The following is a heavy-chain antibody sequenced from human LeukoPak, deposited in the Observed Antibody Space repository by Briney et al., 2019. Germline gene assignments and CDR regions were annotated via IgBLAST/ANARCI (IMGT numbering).Heavy chain of an antibody. Sequence: PSETLSLTCSVSGDSMSSSDYYWAWLRQSPGKGLEWLGCIYYSGSTYYNPSLKSRVTISVDTSKNQFSLNLYSVTAADTALYYCARDHTRATGPPLDYWGQGTRVTVSS. CDR2: IYYSGST. J-gene: IGHJ4*02. D-gene: IGHD2-15*01. CDR3: ARDHTRATGPPLDY. CDR1: GDSMSSSDYY. V-gene: IGHV4-39*07.